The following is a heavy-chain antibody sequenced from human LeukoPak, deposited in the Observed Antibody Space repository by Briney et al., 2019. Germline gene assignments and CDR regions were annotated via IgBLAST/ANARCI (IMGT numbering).Heavy chain of an antibody. CDR1: GGSISSYY. D-gene: IGHD6-13*01. CDR2: IYYSGTT. CDR3: ARGVYIAAAQYGY. V-gene: IGHV4-59*01. J-gene: IGHJ4*02. Sequence: SETLSPTCTVSGGSISSYYWSWIRQPPGKGLEWIGYIYYSGTTNYNPSLKSRVTISVDTSKNQFSLKLSSVTATDTAVYYCARGVYIAAAQYGYWGQGTLVTVSS.